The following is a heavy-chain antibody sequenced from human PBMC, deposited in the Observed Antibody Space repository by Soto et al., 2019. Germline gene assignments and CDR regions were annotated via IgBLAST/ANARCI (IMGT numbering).Heavy chain of an antibody. CDR2: IIPIFGTA. CDR3: AGNYYGSGSYYNADY. J-gene: IGHJ4*02. D-gene: IGHD3-10*01. Sequence: QVQLVQSGAEVKKPGSSVKVSCKASGGTFSSYAISWVRQAPGQGLEWMGGIIPIFGTANYAQKFQGRVTITADKPPSTAYLELSSLRSEDTAVYYCAGNYYGSGSYYNADYWGQGTLVTVSS. V-gene: IGHV1-69*06. CDR1: GGTFSSYA.